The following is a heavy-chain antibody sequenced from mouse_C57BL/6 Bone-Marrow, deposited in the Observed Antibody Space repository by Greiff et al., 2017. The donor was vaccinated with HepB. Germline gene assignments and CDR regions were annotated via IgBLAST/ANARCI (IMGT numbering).Heavy chain of an antibody. CDR1: GFTFTSYG. CDR2: ISSGGSYT. J-gene: IGHJ4*01. V-gene: IGHV5-6*01. D-gene: IGHD4-1*01. CDR3: TRPELGRAMDD. Sequence: EVQLVESGGDLVKPGGSLKLSCAASGFTFTSYGMSWVRQTPEKRLEWVATISSGGSYTYYPDSVKGRYTISRDNSKNTLYLQMSSLTSDDTAMYYCTRPELGRAMDDWGQGTSVTVSS.